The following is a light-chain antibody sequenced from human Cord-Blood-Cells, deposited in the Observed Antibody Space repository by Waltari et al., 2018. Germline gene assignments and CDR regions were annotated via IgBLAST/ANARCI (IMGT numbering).Light chain of an antibody. V-gene: IGKV1-39*01. CDR1: QSISSY. J-gene: IGKJ2*03. CDR2: AAS. CDR3: QQSYSTPLYS. Sequence: DIQMTQSPSSLSASVGDRVTITCRASQSISSYLNWYQQKPGKAPKRLIYAASSLQSGVPSRCSGSGSGTDFTLTISSLQPEDFATYYCQQSYSTPLYSFGQGTKLEIK.